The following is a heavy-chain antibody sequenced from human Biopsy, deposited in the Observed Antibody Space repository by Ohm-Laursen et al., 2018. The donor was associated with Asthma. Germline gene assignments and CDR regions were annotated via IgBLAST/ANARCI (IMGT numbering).Heavy chain of an antibody. CDR1: GGTFSSYA. CDR3: VRDQAHRDNWFDP. D-gene: IGHD1-14*01. CDR2: IATSSGNP. V-gene: IGHV7-4-1*02. Sequence: SVKVSCKASGGTFSSYAINWLRQAPGQGLEWMGWIATSSGNPTYAQGFTPGRFVFSLDTSVTTAYLQITNLEPEDTAVYYCVRDQAHRDNWFDPWGQGTPVTVSS. J-gene: IGHJ5*02.